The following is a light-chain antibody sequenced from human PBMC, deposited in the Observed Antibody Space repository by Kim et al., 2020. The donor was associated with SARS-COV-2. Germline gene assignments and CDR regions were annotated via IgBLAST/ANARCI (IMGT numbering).Light chain of an antibody. J-gene: IGKJ1*01. CDR1: QSVRSNS. CDR2: GTS. V-gene: IGKV3-20*01. CDR3: HQYGSTPWT. Sequence: LSPGERATRSCRASQSVRSNSLAWYQQKLGQAPRLLIYGTSSRATGIPDRFSGSGSGTEFTLTISRLEPEDFAVFFCHQYGSTPWTFGQGTKLEI.